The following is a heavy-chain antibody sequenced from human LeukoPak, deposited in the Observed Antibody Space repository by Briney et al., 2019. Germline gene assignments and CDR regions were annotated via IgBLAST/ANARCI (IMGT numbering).Heavy chain of an antibody. D-gene: IGHD1-1*01. CDR2: INPNSGGT. J-gene: IGHJ4*02. CDR3: ARARIELEPTPFDY. Sequence: ASVKVSCKASGYTFTGYYMHWVRQAPGQGRECMGWINPNSGGTNYAQKFQGRVTMTRDTSISTAYMELSRLRSDDTAVYYCARARIELEPTPFDYWGQGTLVTVSS. V-gene: IGHV1-2*02. CDR1: GYTFTGYY.